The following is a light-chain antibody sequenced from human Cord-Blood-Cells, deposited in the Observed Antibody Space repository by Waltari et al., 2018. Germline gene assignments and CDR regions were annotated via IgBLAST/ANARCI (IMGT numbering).Light chain of an antibody. CDR1: KLGDKY. Sequence: SYELTQPPSVSVSPGQTASITCSGDKLGDKYACWYQQKPGQSPVLVIYQDRKRPSGIRERFSGYSSRNTATLTISGTQAMDEADYYCQAWDSSTAVFGGGTKLTVL. CDR2: QDR. J-gene: IGLJ3*02. V-gene: IGLV3-1*01. CDR3: QAWDSSTAV.